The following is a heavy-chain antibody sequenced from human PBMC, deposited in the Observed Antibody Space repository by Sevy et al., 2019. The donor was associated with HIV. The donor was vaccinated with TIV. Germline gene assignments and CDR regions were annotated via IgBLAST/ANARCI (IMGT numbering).Heavy chain of an antibody. V-gene: IGHV3-30*18. D-gene: IGHD4-17*01. Sequence: GGSLRLSCAASGFIFSAYGMHWVRQAPGKGLEWVAVISYDGRNRLYADYVKGRFTISRDNSKNTLNLQMNSLRGEDTAVYYCAKDGYDYGDTVRGIEDWGQGTMVTVSS. CDR3: AKDGYDYGDTVRGIED. CDR2: ISYDGRNR. CDR1: GFIFSAYG. J-gene: IGHJ4*02.